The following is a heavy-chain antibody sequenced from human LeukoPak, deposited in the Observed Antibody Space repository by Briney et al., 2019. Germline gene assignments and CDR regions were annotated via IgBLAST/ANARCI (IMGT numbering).Heavy chain of an antibody. V-gene: IGHV4-39*07. CDR3: ASTRDNTYYYGSGSYRTDAFDI. J-gene: IGHJ3*02. CDR2: IFYSGST. CDR1: GGSISTSNYY. D-gene: IGHD3-10*01. Sequence: SETLSLTCTVSGGSISTSNYYWGWIRQPPGKGLEWIGNIFYSGSTYYSPSLRSRVTISLDTSRNQFSLKLNSVTAADTAVYYCASTRDNTYYYGSGSYRTDAFDIWGQGTMVTVSS.